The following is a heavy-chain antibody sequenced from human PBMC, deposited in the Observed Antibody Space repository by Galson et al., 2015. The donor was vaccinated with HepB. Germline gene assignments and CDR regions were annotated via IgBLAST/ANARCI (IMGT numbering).Heavy chain of an antibody. J-gene: IGHJ6*02. CDR2: ISSSSSTI. CDR3: ARAWAGAYCTNGVCSPNFYGMDV. D-gene: IGHD2-8*01. Sequence: SLRLSCAASGFTFSSYSMNWVRQAPGKGLEWVSYISSSSSTIYYADSVKGRFTISRDNAKNSLYLQMNSLRDEDTAVYYCARAWAGAYCTNGVCSPNFYGMDVWGQGTTVTVSS. V-gene: IGHV3-48*02. CDR1: GFTFSSYS.